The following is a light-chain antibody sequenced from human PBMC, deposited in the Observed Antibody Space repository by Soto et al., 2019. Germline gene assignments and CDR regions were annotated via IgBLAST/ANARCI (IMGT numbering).Light chain of an antibody. Sequence: DIVMTQSPDSLAVSLGERATINCKSSQRVLYSSNNKNYLAWYQQKPGQPPKLLIYWASTRQSGVPDRFSGSGYGTDFTLTISSLQAEDVADYYCQQFYSIPFTVGPVTKVDIE. CDR1: QRVLYSSNNKNY. J-gene: IGKJ3*01. V-gene: IGKV4-1*01. CDR2: WAS. CDR3: QQFYSIPFT.